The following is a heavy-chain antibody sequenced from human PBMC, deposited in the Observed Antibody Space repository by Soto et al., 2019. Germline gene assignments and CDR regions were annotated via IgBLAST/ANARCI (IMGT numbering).Heavy chain of an antibody. Sequence: SSENLSLTCTGSGGSITSSNYHWGWSRQPPGKGLEWIGEINHSGSTNYNPSLKSRVTISVDTSKNQFSLKLSSVTAADTAVYYCARLGEYSSSELDYWGQGTLVTVSS. CDR1: GGSITSSNYH. CDR2: INHSGST. D-gene: IGHD6-6*01. V-gene: IGHV4-39*07. CDR3: ARLGEYSSSELDY. J-gene: IGHJ4*02.